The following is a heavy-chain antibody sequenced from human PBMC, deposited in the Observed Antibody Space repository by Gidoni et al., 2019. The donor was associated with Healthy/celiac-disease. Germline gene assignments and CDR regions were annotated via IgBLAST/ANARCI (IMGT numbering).Heavy chain of an antibody. CDR1: GFTVSSDG. CDR2: IRYDGSNK. CDR3: AKIESDY. V-gene: IGHV3-30*02. Sequence: QVQLVAYGGGVVQPGGSLRLSCAASGFTVSSDGMHWVRPAPGKGLEWVAVIRYDGSNKYYADSVKGRFTISRDNSKNTLYLQKNSLRAEDTAVYYCAKIESDYWGQGPLVTVSS. J-gene: IGHJ4*02.